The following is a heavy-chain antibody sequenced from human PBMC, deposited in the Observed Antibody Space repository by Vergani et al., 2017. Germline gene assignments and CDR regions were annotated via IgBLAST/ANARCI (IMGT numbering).Heavy chain of an antibody. CDR3: AKGVRNSGSYREY. CDR2: ISGSGGST. Sequence: EVQLLESGGGLVQPGGSLRLSCAASGFTFSSYAMSWVRQAPGKGLEWVSAISGSGGSTYYAASVKGRFTISRDNSKNTLYLQMNSLRAEDTAVYYCAKGVRNSGSYREYWGQGTLVTVSS. CDR1: GFTFSSYA. D-gene: IGHD1-26*01. J-gene: IGHJ4*02. V-gene: IGHV3-23*01.